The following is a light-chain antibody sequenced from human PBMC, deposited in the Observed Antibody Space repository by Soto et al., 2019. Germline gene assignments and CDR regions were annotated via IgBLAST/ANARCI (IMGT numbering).Light chain of an antibody. CDR1: QSVSSSY. J-gene: IGKJ1*01. V-gene: IGKV3-20*01. CDR2: GAS. Sequence: EMVLTQCPGTRSCSGGERATLACRASQSVSSSYLAWYQQKPGQAPRLLIYGASSRATGIPDRFSGSGSGTDFTLTISRLEPEDFAVYYCQQYGSSSWTFGQGTKVDIK. CDR3: QQYGSSSWT.